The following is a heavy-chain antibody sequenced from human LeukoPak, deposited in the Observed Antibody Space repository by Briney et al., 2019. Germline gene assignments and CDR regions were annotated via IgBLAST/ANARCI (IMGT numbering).Heavy chain of an antibody. CDR2: IYYSGST. Sequence: PSETLSLTCTVSGGSISSSSYYWGWIRQPPGKGLEWIGSIYYSGSTYYNPSLKSRVTISVDTSKNQFSLKLSSVTAADTAVYYCASGYDILTGYDYWGQGTLVTVSS. V-gene: IGHV4-39*07. J-gene: IGHJ4*02. CDR1: GGSISSSSYY. D-gene: IGHD3-9*01. CDR3: ASGYDILTGYDY.